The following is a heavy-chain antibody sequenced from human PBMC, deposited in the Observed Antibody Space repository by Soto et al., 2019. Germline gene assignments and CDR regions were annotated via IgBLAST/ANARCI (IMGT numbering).Heavy chain of an antibody. CDR1: GFSLSNARMG. J-gene: IGHJ6*02. CDR3: ARIRTDGAGTYYYYGMDV. D-gene: IGHD1-1*01. V-gene: IGHV2-26*01. Sequence: QVTLKESGPVLVKPTETLTLTCTVSGFSLSNARMGVSWIRQPPGKALEWLAHIFSNDERSYSTSLKSRLTISKATSKSPVVLTLTNMDPVDTATYYCARIRTDGAGTYYYYGMDVWGQGTTVTVSS. CDR2: IFSNDER.